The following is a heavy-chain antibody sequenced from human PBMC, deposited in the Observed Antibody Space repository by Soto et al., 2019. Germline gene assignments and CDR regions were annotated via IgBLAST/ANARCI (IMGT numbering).Heavy chain of an antibody. CDR3: AKAMRKDYYYGMDV. CDR2: ISWNSGSI. CDR1: GFTFDDYA. Sequence: SVRLSCAASGFTFDDYAMHWVRQAPGKGLEWVSGISWNSGSIGYADSVKGRFTISRDNAKNSLYLQMNSLRAEDTALYYCAKAMRKDYYYGMDVWGQGTTVTVSS. V-gene: IGHV3-9*01. J-gene: IGHJ6*02.